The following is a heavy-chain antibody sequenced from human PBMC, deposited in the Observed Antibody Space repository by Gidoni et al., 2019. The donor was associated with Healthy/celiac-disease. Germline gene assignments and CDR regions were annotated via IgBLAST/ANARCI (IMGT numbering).Heavy chain of an antibody. CDR3: ARTYGSGSLVDY. J-gene: IGHJ4*02. CDR2: INHSGST. D-gene: IGHD3-10*01. Sequence: QVQLQQWGAGLLKPSETLSLICAVYSGSFSGYYWSWIRQPPGKGLEWIGEINHSGSTNYNPSLKSRVTISVDTSKNQFSLKLTSVTAADTAVYYCARTYGSGSLVDYWGQGTLVTVSS. V-gene: IGHV4-34*01. CDR1: SGSFSGYY.